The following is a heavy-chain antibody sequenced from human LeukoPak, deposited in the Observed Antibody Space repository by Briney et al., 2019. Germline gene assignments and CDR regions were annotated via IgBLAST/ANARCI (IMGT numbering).Heavy chain of an antibody. J-gene: IGHJ4*02. D-gene: IGHD3-10*01. Sequence: SETLSLTCTVSGGSISSSSYYWGWIRQPPRKGLEWIGSIYHSGSPYYNPSLKSRVTISVDTSKNQFSLKLSSVTAADTAVYYCARAVWFGELMSGTETYYFDYWGQGTLVTVSS. CDR1: GGSISSSSYY. V-gene: IGHV4-39*07. CDR2: IYHSGSP. CDR3: ARAVWFGELMSGTETYYFDY.